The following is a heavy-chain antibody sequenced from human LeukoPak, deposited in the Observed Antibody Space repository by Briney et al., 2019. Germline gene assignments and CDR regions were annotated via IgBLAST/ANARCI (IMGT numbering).Heavy chain of an antibody. Sequence: ASVKVFCKVSGYTLTELSMHWVRQAPGKGLEWMGGFDPEDGETIYAQKFQGRVTMTEDTSTSTAYMELRSLRSDDTAVYYCARDRSAYYYYGMDVWGQGTTVTVSS. CDR1: GYTLTELS. D-gene: IGHD6-25*01. J-gene: IGHJ6*02. V-gene: IGHV1-24*01. CDR3: ARDRSAYYYYGMDV. CDR2: FDPEDGET.